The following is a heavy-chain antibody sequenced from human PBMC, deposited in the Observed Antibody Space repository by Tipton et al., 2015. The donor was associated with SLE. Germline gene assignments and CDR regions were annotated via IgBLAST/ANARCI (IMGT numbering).Heavy chain of an antibody. D-gene: IGHD2-15*01. Sequence: TLSLTCTVSGGSISSGGYYWSWIRQHPGKGLEWIGYIYYSGSTYYNPSLKSRVTISVDTSKNQFSLKLSSVTAADMAVYYCARGKGTYCSGGSCYGNWGQGTLVTVSS. CDR1: GGSISSGGYY. V-gene: IGHV4-31*03. CDR2: IYYSGST. CDR3: ARGKGTYCSGGSCYGN. J-gene: IGHJ4*02.